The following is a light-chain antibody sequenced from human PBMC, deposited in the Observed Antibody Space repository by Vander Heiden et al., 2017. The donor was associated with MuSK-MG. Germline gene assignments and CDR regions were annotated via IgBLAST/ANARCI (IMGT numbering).Light chain of an antibody. Sequence: DIQMTQPPSTVSASVGDRVIITCRASQSIRGWLAWYQQRPGKAPNLLIYKASSLESGVPSRFSGSGSGTDFTLTISSLQADDFATYYCQQYDDYSRTFGQGTKVEIK. CDR2: KAS. CDR3: QQYDDYSRT. CDR1: QSIRGW. V-gene: IGKV1-5*03. J-gene: IGKJ1*01.